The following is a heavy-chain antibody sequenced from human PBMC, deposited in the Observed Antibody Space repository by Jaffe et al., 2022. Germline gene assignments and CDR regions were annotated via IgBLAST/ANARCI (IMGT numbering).Heavy chain of an antibody. CDR2: IRYDGSNK. J-gene: IGHJ5*02. CDR1: GFTFSSYG. Sequence: QVQLVESGGGVVQPGGSLRLSCAASGFTFSSYGMHWVRQAPGKGLEWVAFIRYDGSNKYYADSVKGRFTISRDNSKNTLYLQMNSLRAEDTAVYYCAKLTPVGSWASDWFDPWGQGTLVTVSS. D-gene: IGHD6-13*01. V-gene: IGHV3-30*02. CDR3: AKLTPVGSWASDWFDP.